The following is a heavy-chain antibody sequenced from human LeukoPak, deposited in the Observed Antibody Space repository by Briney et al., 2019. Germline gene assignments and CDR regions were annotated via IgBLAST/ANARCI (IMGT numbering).Heavy chain of an antibody. CDR1: GGTFSSYA. Sequence: GSSVKVSCKASGGTFSSYAISWVRQAPGQGLEWMGRIIPILGIANYAQKFQGRVTITADKSTSTAYMELSSLRSEDTAVYYCARSLPLGDVDHAFDIWGQGTMVTVSP. CDR3: ARSLPLGDVDHAFDI. J-gene: IGHJ3*02. CDR2: IIPILGIA. D-gene: IGHD3-16*01. V-gene: IGHV1-69*04.